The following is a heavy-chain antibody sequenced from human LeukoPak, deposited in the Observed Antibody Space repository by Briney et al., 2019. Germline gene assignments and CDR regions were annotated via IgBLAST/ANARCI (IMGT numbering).Heavy chain of an antibody. Sequence: GGSLRLSCAASGFTFSSYSMNWVRQAPGKGLEWVSSISSSSSYIYYADSVKGRFTISRDNAKNSLYLQMNSLRAEDTAVYYCARDESGYCSSTSCPIKQMRYYYMDVWGKGTTVTVSS. D-gene: IGHD2-2*01. CDR1: GFTFSSYS. J-gene: IGHJ6*03. CDR3: ARDESGYCSSTSCPIKQMRYYYMDV. CDR2: ISSSSSYI. V-gene: IGHV3-21*01.